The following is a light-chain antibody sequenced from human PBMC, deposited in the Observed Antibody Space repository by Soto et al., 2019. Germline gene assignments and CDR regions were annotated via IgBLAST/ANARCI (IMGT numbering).Light chain of an antibody. CDR3: QQYDSFPWT. V-gene: IGKV1-5*03. Sequence: DIQMTQSPSTLSASVGDRVTITCRASQSISDWLAWYQQKPGKAPKLLIYKASSLEGGVPSRFGGSGSGTEFTLTISSLQPEDFATYYCQQYDSFPWTFGQGTKVDIK. CDR1: QSISDW. J-gene: IGKJ1*01. CDR2: KAS.